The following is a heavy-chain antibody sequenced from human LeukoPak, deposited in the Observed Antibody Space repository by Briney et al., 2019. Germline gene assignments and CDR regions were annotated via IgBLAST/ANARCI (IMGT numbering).Heavy chain of an antibody. Sequence: SETLSLTCAVSGDSTSSGGYSWSWIRQPPGKGLEWIGYIYHSGSTYYNPSLKSRVTISVDRSKNQFSLKLSSVTAADTAVYYWARANIVVVPGYFDYWGQGNLVTVSS. CDR1: GDSTSSGGYS. V-gene: IGHV4-30-2*01. J-gene: IGHJ4*02. D-gene: IGHD2-2*01. CDR2: IYHSGST. CDR3: ARANIVVVPGYFDY.